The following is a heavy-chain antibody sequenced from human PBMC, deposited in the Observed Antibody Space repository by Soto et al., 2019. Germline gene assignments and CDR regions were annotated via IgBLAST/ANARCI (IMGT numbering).Heavy chain of an antibody. CDR2: ISGSGVRT. V-gene: IGHV3-23*01. J-gene: IGHJ5*02. Sequence: PGGSLRPSCAAAGITFSSYAMSWVRQARGKGLEWVSAISGSGVRTYNADSVKGRYTISRDNYKNTLYLQMNSLRAEDTAVYYCAKDLVGGRQRHNWFDPWGQGTLVTVSS. D-gene: IGHD2-15*01. CDR1: GITFSSYA. CDR3: AKDLVGGRQRHNWFDP.